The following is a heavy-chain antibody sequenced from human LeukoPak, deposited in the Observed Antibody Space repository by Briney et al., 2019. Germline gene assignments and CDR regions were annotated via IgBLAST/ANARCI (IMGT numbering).Heavy chain of an antibody. CDR2: INHSGST. CDR3: ARGRMIVVVITLKNYFDY. CDR1: GGSFSGFY. Sequence: PSETLSLTCAVYGGSFSGFYWGWIRHPQGKGLEWIGEINHSGSTNYHPSLKSRVTISVDTSKNQFSLKLSSVTAADTAVYYCARGRMIVVVITLKNYFDYWGQGTLVTVSS. V-gene: IGHV4-34*01. D-gene: IGHD3-22*01. J-gene: IGHJ4*02.